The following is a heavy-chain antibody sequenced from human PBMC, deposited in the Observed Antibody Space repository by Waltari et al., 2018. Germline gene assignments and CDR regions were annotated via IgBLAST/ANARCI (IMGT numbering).Heavy chain of an antibody. CDR2: IPYSVAT. CDR3: ATYVGASVGTAAFDV. Sequence: QLHLQESGPGLVKPSETLSLTCSVPGGSITTSRHYWGWIRQPPGKGLEWTGTIPYSVATSYTPSLMSRVTISLDTSKNQFSLKLNSVTAADTAVYYCATYVGASVGTAAFDVWGQGTMVTVSS. J-gene: IGHJ3*01. CDR1: GGSITTSRHY. V-gene: IGHV4-39*01. D-gene: IGHD3-16*01.